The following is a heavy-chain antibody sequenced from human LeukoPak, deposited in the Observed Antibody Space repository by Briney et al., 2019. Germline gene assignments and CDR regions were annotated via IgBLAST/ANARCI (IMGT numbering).Heavy chain of an antibody. CDR3: ARDQDTAMDEGYFDY. D-gene: IGHD5-18*01. CDR1: GFTFSSYS. Sequence: GGSLRLSCAASGFTFSSYSMNWVRQAPGKGLEWVSSISSSSSYIYYADSVKDRFTISRDNAKNTLYPQINSLRAEDTAVYYCARDQDTAMDEGYFDYWGQGTLVTVSS. J-gene: IGHJ4*02. CDR2: ISSSSSYI. V-gene: IGHV3-21*01.